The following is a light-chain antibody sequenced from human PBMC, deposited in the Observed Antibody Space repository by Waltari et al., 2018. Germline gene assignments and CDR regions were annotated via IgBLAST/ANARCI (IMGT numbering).Light chain of an antibody. CDR2: AAS. V-gene: IGKV1-8*01. J-gene: IGKJ1*01. CDR3: QQYYSYPRT. Sequence: AIRMTQSPSSLSASTGDRVTITCRASQGISSYLAWYQQKPGKAPKLLIYAASTLQSGVPARFSGSGSGTDVTLTIRCLQSEDFATYDCQQYYSYPRTFGQGTKVEIK. CDR1: QGISSY.